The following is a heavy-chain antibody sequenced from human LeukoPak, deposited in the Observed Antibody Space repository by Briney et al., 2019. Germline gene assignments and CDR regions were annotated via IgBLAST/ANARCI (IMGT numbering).Heavy chain of an antibody. CDR3: ARGLRFGELLGLYYYMDV. J-gene: IGHJ6*03. V-gene: IGHV1-69*13. CDR2: IIPFSGTA. Sequence: SVKVSCKASGYTFTSYGISWVRQAPGQGLEWMGGIIPFSGTANYAQKFQGRVTITADESTSTAYMELSSLRSEDTAVYYCARGLRFGELLGLYYYMDVWGKGTTVTVSS. CDR1: GYTFTSYG. D-gene: IGHD3-10*01.